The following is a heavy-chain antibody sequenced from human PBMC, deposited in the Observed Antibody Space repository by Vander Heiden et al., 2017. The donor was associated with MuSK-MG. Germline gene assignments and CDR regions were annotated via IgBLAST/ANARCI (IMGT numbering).Heavy chain of an antibody. Sequence: QVQLVQSGAEVKKPGASVKVSCKASGYSLTSQGISWVRQAPGQGLEWMGWISADNGDTIYAQKFQGRVTVTRDTSTSTAYMELRSLRSDDTALYYCARGGRYYGSGTYFYFDYWGQGTLVTVSS. CDR3: ARGGRYYGSGTYFYFDY. CDR2: ISADNGDT. CDR1: GYSLTSQG. J-gene: IGHJ4*02. V-gene: IGHV1-18*01. D-gene: IGHD3-10*01.